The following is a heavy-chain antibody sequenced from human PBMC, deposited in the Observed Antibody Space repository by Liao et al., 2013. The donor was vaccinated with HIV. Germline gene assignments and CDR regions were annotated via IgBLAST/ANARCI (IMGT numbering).Heavy chain of an antibody. CDR3: ARGIRGDYDDYGVDY. J-gene: IGHJ4*02. CDR1: GGSISSGSYY. CDR2: IYTSGGT. V-gene: IGHV4-61*02. Sequence: QVQLQESGPGLVKPSQTLSLTCTVSGGSISSGSYYWSWIRQPAGQGLEWIGRIYTSGGTNYNPSLKSRVTISVDTSKNQFSLKLSSVTAADTALYFCARGIRGDYDDYGVDYWGQGTLVTVSS. D-gene: IGHD4-17*01.